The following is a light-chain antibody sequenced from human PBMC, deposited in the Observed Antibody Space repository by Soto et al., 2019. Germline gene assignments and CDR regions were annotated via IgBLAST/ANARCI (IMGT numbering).Light chain of an antibody. V-gene: IGKV1-6*01. CDR1: QGIRHY. CDR3: LQDYNYPLT. CDR2: AAS. J-gene: IGKJ4*01. Sequence: AIQMTQSPSSLSASVGDRVTITCRASQGIRHYLGWYQQKPGKAPKLLIYAASSLQSRVPSRFSGSGSGTDFTLTISSLQPEEFATYYCLQDYNYPLTFGGGTKVEIK.